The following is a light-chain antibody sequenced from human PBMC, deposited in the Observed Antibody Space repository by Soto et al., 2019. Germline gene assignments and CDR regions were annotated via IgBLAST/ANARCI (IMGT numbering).Light chain of an antibody. CDR1: NSDVGGYDY. Sequence: QSALTQPASVSGSPGQSITIFCTGTNSDVGGYDYVSWYQQHPGKAPKLMIYEDSNRPSGVSNRFSGSKSGNTASLTISGLQAEDEADYYCCSYAGSYSYVFGTGTKVTVL. CDR3: CSYAGSYSYV. J-gene: IGLJ1*01. V-gene: IGLV2-14*01. CDR2: EDS.